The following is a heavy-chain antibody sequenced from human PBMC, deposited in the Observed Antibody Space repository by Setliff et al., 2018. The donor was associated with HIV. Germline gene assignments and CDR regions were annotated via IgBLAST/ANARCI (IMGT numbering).Heavy chain of an antibody. J-gene: IGHJ4*02. CDR1: GDSVSSDSAA. CDR3: ARGGITAYYFDH. CDR2: TYYRSKWYT. Sequence: PSRTLSLTCVISGDSVSSDSAAWNWIRQSPSRGLEWLARTYYRSKWYTDYAVSVKSRITINPDTSRNQFSLQLSSVIPDDSAVYFCARGGITAYYFDHWAQGTLVTVSS. V-gene: IGHV6-1*01. D-gene: IGHD5-18*01.